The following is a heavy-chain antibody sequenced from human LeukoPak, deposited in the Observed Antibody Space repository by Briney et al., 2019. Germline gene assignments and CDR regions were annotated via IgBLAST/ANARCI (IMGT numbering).Heavy chain of an antibody. CDR3: ARVGVYQPNRGSAFDI. CDR2: ISSSSSTI. V-gene: IGHV3-48*01. J-gene: IGHJ3*02. CDR1: EFIVSNSY. Sequence: HPGGSLRLSCAASEFIVSNSYMSWVRQAPGKGLEWVSYISSSSSTIYYADSVKGRFTISRDNAKNSLYLQMNSLRAEDTAVYYCARVGVYQPNRGSAFDIWGQGTMVTVSS. D-gene: IGHD7-27*01.